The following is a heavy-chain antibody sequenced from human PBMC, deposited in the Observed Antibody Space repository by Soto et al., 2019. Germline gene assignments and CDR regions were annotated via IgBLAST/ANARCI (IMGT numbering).Heavy chain of an antibody. V-gene: IGHV5-10-1*01. CDR2: IYPGDSYT. D-gene: IGHD6-19*01. Sequence: GESLKISCKGSGYSFTSYWIGWARQMPGKGLEWMGIIYPGDSYTNYSPSFQGHVTISADKSISTAYLQWSSLKASDTAVYYCARDRGWSLFDYWGQGTLVTVSS. J-gene: IGHJ4*02. CDR3: ARDRGWSLFDY. CDR1: GYSFTSYW.